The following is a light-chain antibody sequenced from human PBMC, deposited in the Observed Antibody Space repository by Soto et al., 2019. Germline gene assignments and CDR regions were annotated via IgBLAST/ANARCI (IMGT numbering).Light chain of an antibody. CDR3: QQRGNWPPT. Sequence: DIALTQSPATLSLPPGEGATLSCRASQSVSSHLAWYQQKPGQAPRLLIYDASKRATGIPARFSGSGSATDFTLTISSLEPGDFAVYYCQQRGNWPPTFGGGTKVEI. V-gene: IGKV3-11*01. CDR2: DAS. CDR1: QSVSSH. J-gene: IGKJ4*01.